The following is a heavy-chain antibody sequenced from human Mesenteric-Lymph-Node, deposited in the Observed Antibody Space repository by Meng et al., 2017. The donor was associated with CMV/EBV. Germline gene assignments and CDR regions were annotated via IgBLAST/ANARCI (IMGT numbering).Heavy chain of an antibody. CDR1: GFSFNNYW. Sequence: GGSLRLSCTASGFSFNNYWMRWVRQAPGMGLVWVSHINMDGSTTFYADSVKGRFTISRDNAKNTLYLQMNSLRAEDTAVYYCARGGSGELLRWFDPWGQGTLVTVSS. V-gene: IGHV3-74*01. CDR3: ARGGSGELLRWFDP. D-gene: IGHD1-26*01. J-gene: IGHJ5*02. CDR2: INMDGSTT.